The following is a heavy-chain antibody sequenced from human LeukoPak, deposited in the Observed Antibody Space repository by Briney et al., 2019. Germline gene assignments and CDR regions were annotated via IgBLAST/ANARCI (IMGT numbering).Heavy chain of an antibody. CDR2: INPSGGST. D-gene: IGHD1-26*01. Sequence: ASVKVSCKASGYTFTSYYMHWVRQAPGQGLEWMGIINPSGGSTSYAQKFQGRVTMTRDTSTSTVYMELSSLRSEDTAVYYCATDSGDKEIDYWGQGTLVTVSS. V-gene: IGHV1-46*01. CDR1: GYTFTSYY. J-gene: IGHJ4*02. CDR3: ATDSGDKEIDY.